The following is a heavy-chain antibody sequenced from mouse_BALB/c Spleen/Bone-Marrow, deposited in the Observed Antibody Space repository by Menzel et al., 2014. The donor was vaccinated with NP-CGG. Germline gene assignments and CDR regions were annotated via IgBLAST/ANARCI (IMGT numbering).Heavy chain of an antibody. CDR3: AREAYYYAMDY. V-gene: IGHV3-6*02. Sequence: VQLKESGPGLVKPSQSLSLTCSVTGYSITSGYYWHWIRQFPGNKLEWMGYISYDGSNNYNPSLKNRISITRDTSKNQFFLKLNSVTTEDTATYYCAREAYYYAMDYWGQGTSVTVSS. CDR2: ISYDGSN. CDR1: GYSITSGYY. J-gene: IGHJ4*01.